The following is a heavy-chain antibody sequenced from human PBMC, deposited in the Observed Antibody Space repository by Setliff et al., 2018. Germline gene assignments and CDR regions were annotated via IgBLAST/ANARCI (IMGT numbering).Heavy chain of an antibody. J-gene: IGHJ4*02. Sequence: PSETLSLTCTVPGGSISDNGYFWGWVRQPPGKGLEWIGNIYFGGNTYFNPSFKSRVTMSIDKSNNQFSLKLTSMTAADTAVYYCAKGGGRYHSDSWGQGILVTVSS. D-gene: IGHD1-1*01. CDR3: AKGGGRYHSDS. CDR2: IYFGGNT. V-gene: IGHV4-39*07. CDR1: GGSISDNGYF.